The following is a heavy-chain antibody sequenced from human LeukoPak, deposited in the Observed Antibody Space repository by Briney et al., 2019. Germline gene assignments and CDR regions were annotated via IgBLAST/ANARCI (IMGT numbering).Heavy chain of an antibody. CDR3: ARGGSTGTNLNWVDP. Sequence: SETLSLTCTVSGGSISSYYWSWIRQPPGKGLEWIGYIYYSGSTNYNPSLKSRVTISVDTSKNQFSPKLSSVTAADTAVYYCARGGSTGTNLNWVDPWGQGTLVTVSS. CDR2: IYYSGST. V-gene: IGHV4-59*01. D-gene: IGHD1-1*01. CDR1: GGSISSYY. J-gene: IGHJ5*02.